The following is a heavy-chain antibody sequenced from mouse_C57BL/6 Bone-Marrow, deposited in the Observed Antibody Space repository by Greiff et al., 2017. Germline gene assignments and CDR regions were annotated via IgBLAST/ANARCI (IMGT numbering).Heavy chain of an antibody. CDR3: ARQVVATRYYFDY. J-gene: IGHJ2*01. V-gene: IGHV1-4*01. CDR1: GYTFTSYT. D-gene: IGHD1-1*01. Sequence: VQLQQSGAELARPGASVKMSCKASGYTFTSYTMHWVKQRPGQGLEWIGYINPSSGYTKYNQKFKDKATLTADKSSSTAYMQLSSLTSEDSAVYYCARQVVATRYYFDYWGQGTTLTVSS. CDR2: INPSSGYT.